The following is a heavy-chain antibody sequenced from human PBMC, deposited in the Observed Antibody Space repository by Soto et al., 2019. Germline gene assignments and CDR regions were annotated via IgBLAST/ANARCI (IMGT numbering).Heavy chain of an antibody. CDR1: GYTFTNYN. CDR2: MNPNSGNS. J-gene: IGHJ4*02. CDR3: ARAEPYSTSSPFDY. V-gene: IGHV1-8*01. D-gene: IGHD6-6*01. Sequence: QVQLVQSGAEVTKPGASVKVSCKTSGYTFTNYNINWERQATRQGLEWMGWMNPNSGNSGYAQKLQGRVTMTRNTSITTAYMELSSLGSGDTAVYYCARAEPYSTSSPFDYWGQGPLVTVSS.